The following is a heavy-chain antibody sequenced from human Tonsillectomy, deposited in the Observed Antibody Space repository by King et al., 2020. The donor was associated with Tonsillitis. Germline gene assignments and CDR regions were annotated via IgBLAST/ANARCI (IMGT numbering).Heavy chain of an antibody. CDR3: ARDLSGGTYGSGSPLDY. Sequence: VQLVESGGGLVKPGGSLRVACAASGFTFSSYSMNWVRQAPGKGLEWVSSISSSSTYIYYADSVKGRFTISRDSAKNSLYLQMNSLRAEDTAIYYCARDLSGGTYGSGSPLDYWGQGTLVTVSS. J-gene: IGHJ4*02. CDR1: GFTFSSYS. V-gene: IGHV3-21*01. D-gene: IGHD3-10*01. CDR2: ISSSSTYI.